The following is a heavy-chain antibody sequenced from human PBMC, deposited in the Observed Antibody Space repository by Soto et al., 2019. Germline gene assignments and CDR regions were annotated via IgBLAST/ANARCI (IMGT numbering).Heavy chain of an antibody. CDR2: IHYSGST. Sequence: PSETLSLTCTDSGGSISSYYWSCIRQPPGKGLEWIGYIHYSGSTNYNPSLKSRVTISLDTSKNQFSLKLSSVTAAETAVYYCGRLSYDYIRRSYPLSCFDYWGQGTLVTVSS. D-gene: IGHD3-16*02. J-gene: IGHJ4*02. V-gene: IGHV4-59*08. CDR1: GGSISSYY. CDR3: GRLSYDYIRRSYPLSCFDY.